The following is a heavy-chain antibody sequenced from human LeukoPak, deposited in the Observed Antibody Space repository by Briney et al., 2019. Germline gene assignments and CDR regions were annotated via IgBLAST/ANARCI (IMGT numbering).Heavy chain of an antibody. CDR2: IYYSGST. CDR3: ARTVVVITLSGSYTFDY. V-gene: IGHV4-30-4*01. Sequence: SQTLSLACTVSGGSISSGDYYWSWIRQPPGKGLEWIGYIYYSGSTYYNPSLKSRVTISVDTSKNQFSLKLSSVTAADTAVYYCARTVVVITLSGSYTFDYWGQGTLVTVSS. CDR1: GGSISSGDYY. D-gene: IGHD3-22*01. J-gene: IGHJ4*02.